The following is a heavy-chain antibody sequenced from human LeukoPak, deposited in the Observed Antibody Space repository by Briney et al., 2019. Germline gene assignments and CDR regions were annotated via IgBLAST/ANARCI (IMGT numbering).Heavy chain of an antibody. J-gene: IGHJ5*02. D-gene: IGHD3-10*01. CDR2: IYYSGST. V-gene: IGHV4-39*01. CDR3: ARSTYYANWFGP. Sequence: PSETLSLTCTVSGGSISSSSYYWGWIRQPPGKGLEWIVSIYYSGSTYYNPSLKSRFTISVDTSKNQFSLKLSSVPAADTAVYYCARSTYYANWFGPWGQGTLVTVSS. CDR1: GGSISSSSYY.